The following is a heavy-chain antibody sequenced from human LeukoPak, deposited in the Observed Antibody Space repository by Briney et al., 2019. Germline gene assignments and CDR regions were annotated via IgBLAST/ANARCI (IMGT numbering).Heavy chain of an antibody. D-gene: IGHD2-2*01. Sequence: PSETLSLTCTVSGGSISSGDYYWSWIRQPPGKGLEWIGYIYYSGSTYYNPSLKSRVTISVDTSKNQFSLKLSSVTAADTAVYYCARDSPKSIVVVPAARGAFDIWGQGTMVTVSS. CDR1: GGSISSGDYY. CDR3: ARDSPKSIVVVPAARGAFDI. V-gene: IGHV4-30-4*08. CDR2: IYYSGST. J-gene: IGHJ3*02.